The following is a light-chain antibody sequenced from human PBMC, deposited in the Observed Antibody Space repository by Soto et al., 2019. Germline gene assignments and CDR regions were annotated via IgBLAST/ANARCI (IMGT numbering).Light chain of an antibody. Sequence: QLVLTQPPSASGTPGQRVTISCSGSSSNIGSNTVNWYQQLPGTAPKLLIYSDNHRPSGVPDRFSGSRSGTSASLAIRGLQSEDEAEYYCAAWDDSLNGVVFGGGTKLTVL. J-gene: IGLJ2*01. V-gene: IGLV1-44*01. CDR3: AAWDDSLNGVV. CDR1: SSNIGSNT. CDR2: SDN.